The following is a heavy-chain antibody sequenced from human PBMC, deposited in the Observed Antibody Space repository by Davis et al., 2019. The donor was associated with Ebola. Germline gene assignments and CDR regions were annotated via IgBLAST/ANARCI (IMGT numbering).Heavy chain of an antibody. Sequence: PGGSLRLSCAASGFSFSIFSMTWVRQAPGKGLEWVSSISSSSSYIYYADSVKGRFTISRDNAKNSLYLQMNSLRAEDTAVYYCARGERTVTTPLAYWGQGALVTVSS. CDR2: ISSSSSYI. V-gene: IGHV3-21*01. J-gene: IGHJ4*02. CDR3: ARGERTVTTPLAY. D-gene: IGHD4-11*01. CDR1: GFSFSIFS.